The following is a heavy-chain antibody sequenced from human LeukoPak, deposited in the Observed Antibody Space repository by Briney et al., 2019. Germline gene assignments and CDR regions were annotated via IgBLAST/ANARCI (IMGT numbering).Heavy chain of an antibody. D-gene: IGHD3-3*01. Sequence: ASVKVSCKASGYTFTSYDINWVRQATGQGLEWMGWMNPNSGNTGYAQKFQGRVTITRNTSISTAYMELSSLRSEDTAVYYCARVDEGLLRFLDHTPPPFDYWGQGTLVTVSS. V-gene: IGHV1-8*03. CDR3: ARVDEGLLRFLDHTPPPFDY. J-gene: IGHJ4*02. CDR1: GYTFTSYD. CDR2: MNPNSGNT.